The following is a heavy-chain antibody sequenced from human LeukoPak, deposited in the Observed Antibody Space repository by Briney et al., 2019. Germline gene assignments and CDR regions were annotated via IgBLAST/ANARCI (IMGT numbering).Heavy chain of an antibody. CDR1: GGSISSGTYY. Sequence: SETLSLTCTVSGGSISSGTYYWGWIRQPPGKGLEWIGSIYYSGSTYYNPSLKSRVTISVDTSKNQFSLKLSSVTAADTAVYYCARGVSGSRPYYYYMDVWGKGTTVTVSS. J-gene: IGHJ6*03. CDR2: IYYSGST. D-gene: IGHD3-3*01. CDR3: ARGVSGSRPYYYYMDV. V-gene: IGHV4-39*07.